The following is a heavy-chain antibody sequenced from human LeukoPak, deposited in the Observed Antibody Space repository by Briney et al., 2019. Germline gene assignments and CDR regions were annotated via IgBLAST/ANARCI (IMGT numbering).Heavy chain of an antibody. D-gene: IGHD6-19*01. Sequence: GGSLRLSCAASGFTFSSYWMSWVRQAPGEGLEWVANIKQDGSEKYYVDSMKGRFTISRDNAKNSLYLQMNSLRAEDTAVYYCAAMAYGYINYWGQGTLVTVSS. CDR2: IKQDGSEK. CDR3: AAMAYGYINY. V-gene: IGHV3-7*01. J-gene: IGHJ4*02. CDR1: GFTFSSYW.